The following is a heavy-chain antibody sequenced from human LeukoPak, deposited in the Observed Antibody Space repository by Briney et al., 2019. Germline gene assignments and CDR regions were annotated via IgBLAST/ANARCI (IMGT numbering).Heavy chain of an antibody. CDR3: ARVEAPRNIVGS. CDR2: IQYDGSSK. CDR1: GLTFTRYG. D-gene: IGHD1-26*01. Sequence: GGSLRLSCAASGLTFTRYGMHWVRQAPGKGLEWVAFIQYDGSSKYYADSVKGRFTISRDNAKNSLFLQMNSLRAEDTAVYYCARVEAPRNIVGSWGQGTLATVSS. J-gene: IGHJ5*02. V-gene: IGHV3-30*02.